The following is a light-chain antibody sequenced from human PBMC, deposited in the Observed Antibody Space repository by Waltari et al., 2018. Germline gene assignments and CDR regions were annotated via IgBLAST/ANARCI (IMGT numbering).Light chain of an antibody. CDR2: DAS. J-gene: IGKJ2*01. V-gene: IGKV3-11*01. CDR1: QNIENY. Sequence: EIILTQSPATLSLSPGERDTLSCRASQNIENYLAWYQQKPGQAPSLLIYDASNRAAGIPARFSGGGSGTDFTLSISSLEPEDFAVYYCQQRSRWPRTFGQGTKLEIK. CDR3: QQRSRWPRT.